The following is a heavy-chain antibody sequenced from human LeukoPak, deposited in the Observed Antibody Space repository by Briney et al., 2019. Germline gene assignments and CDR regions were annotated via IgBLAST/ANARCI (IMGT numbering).Heavy chain of an antibody. J-gene: IGHJ4*02. Sequence: GGSLRPSCAASGFTFSSYGMHWVRQAPGKGLEWVAVISYDGSNKYYADSVKGRFTISRDNSKNTLYLQMNSLRAEDTAVYYCAKDQGGLWFGEFRYWGQGTLVTVSS. CDR3: AKDQGGLWFGEFRY. D-gene: IGHD3-10*01. CDR1: GFTFSSYG. V-gene: IGHV3-30*18. CDR2: ISYDGSNK.